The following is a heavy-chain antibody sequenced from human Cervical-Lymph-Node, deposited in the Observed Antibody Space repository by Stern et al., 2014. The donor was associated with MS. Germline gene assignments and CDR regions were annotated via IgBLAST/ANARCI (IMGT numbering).Heavy chain of an antibody. CDR3: ARLPIAVAGTLYFDY. Sequence: QVQLQESGPGLVKPSETLSLTCTVSGGSISSYYWSWIRQPPGKGLERIGYIYYSGSTNYNPSLKSRVTISVDTSKNQFSLKLSSVTAADTAVYYCARLPIAVAGTLYFDYWGQGTLVTVSS. J-gene: IGHJ4*02. CDR1: GGSISSYY. CDR2: IYYSGST. V-gene: IGHV4-59*01. D-gene: IGHD6-19*01.